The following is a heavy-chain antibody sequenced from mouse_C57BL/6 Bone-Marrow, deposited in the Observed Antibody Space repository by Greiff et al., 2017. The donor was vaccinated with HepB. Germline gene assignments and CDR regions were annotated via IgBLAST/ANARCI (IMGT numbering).Heavy chain of an antibody. V-gene: IGHV14-3*01. J-gene: IGHJ2*01. CDR3: ALYYGNYGENFDY. Sequence: EVQLQQSLAELVRPGASVKLSCTASGFNIKNTYMHWVKQRPEQGLEWIGRIDPANGNTKYAPKFQVKATITADTSSNTAYLQLSSLTSEDTAIYYCALYYGNYGENFDYWGQGTTLTVSS. CDR1: GFNIKNTY. CDR2: IDPANGNT. D-gene: IGHD2-1*01.